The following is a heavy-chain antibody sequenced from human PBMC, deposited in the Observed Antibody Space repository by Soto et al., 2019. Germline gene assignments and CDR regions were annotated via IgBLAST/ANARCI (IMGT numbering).Heavy chain of an antibody. CDR2: IDQEESRK. J-gene: IGHJ4*02. V-gene: IGHV3-7*03. CDR3: ATDILIRDY. D-gene: IGHD2-21*01. Sequence: PGGSLRISCVASGLTFSNYWMTWVRQTPGKGLEWVANIDQEESRKNYVDSVKGRFIISRDNSRNSVYLQMNSLTADDTGIYYCATDILIRDYWGQGTRVTVSS. CDR1: GLTFSNYW.